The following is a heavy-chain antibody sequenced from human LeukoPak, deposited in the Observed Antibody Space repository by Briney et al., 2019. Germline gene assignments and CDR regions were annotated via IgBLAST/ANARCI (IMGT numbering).Heavy chain of an antibody. Sequence: GGSLRLSCAASGFTFSSYGMHWVRQAPGKGLGWVAFIRYDGSNKYYADSVKGRFTISRDNSKNTLYLQMNSLRAEDTAVYYCAKDPYCSGGSCYQYYFDYWGQGTLVTVSS. CDR1: GFTFSSYG. CDR2: IRYDGSNK. D-gene: IGHD2-15*01. J-gene: IGHJ4*02. V-gene: IGHV3-30*02. CDR3: AKDPYCSGGSCYQYYFDY.